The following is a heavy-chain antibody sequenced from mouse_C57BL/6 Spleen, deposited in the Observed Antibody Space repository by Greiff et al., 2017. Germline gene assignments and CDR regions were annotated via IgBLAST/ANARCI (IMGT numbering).Heavy chain of an antibody. CDR2: IDPETGGT. CDR3: TTLLLRLYYFDY. Sequence: VQLQQSGAELVRPGASVTLSCKASGYTFTDYEMHWVKQTPVHGLEWIGAIDPETGGTAYNQKFKGKAILTADKSSSTAYMELRSLTSEDSAVYYCTTLLLRLYYFDYWGQGTTLTVSS. V-gene: IGHV1-15*01. CDR1: GYTFTDYE. J-gene: IGHJ2*01. D-gene: IGHD1-1*01.